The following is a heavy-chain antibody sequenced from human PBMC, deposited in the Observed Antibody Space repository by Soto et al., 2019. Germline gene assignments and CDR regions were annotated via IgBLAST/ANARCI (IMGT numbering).Heavy chain of an antibody. CDR3: ATHDGPAAAGLVLDF. J-gene: IGHJ4*02. Sequence: EVRLVESGGGLVQPGGSLRLSCEASGFTFSSRWMTWVRQGPGKGLEWVANIHEDKNAKDYVDSVKGRFTISRDNAKNSLHLQMNSLRDEDTAVYYCATHDGPAAAGLVLDFRGQGALVIVSS. CDR2: IHEDKNAK. D-gene: IGHD6-25*01. V-gene: IGHV3-7*02. CDR1: GFTFSSRW.